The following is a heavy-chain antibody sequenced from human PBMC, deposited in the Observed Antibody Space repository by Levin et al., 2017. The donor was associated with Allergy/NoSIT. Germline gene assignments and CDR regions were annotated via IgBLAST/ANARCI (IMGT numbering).Heavy chain of an antibody. CDR1: GGSFSGYY. CDR2: INHSGST. D-gene: IGHD1-1*01. Sequence: ESLKISCAVYGGSFSGYYLSWIRQPPGKGLEWIGEINHSGSTNYNPSLKSRVTISVDTSKNQFSLKLSALTAADTAVYCCGRGWGLERFVDVWGQGTTVTVSS. CDR3: GRGWGLERFVDV. J-gene: IGHJ6*02. V-gene: IGHV4-34*01.